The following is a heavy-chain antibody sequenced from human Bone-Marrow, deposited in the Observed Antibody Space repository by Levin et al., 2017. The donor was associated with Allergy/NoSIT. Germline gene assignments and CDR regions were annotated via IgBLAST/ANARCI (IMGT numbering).Heavy chain of an antibody. J-gene: IGHJ4*02. V-gene: IGHV3-48*01. CDR3: VRGTTSNLGH. CDR2: IGGSYDT. CDR1: GLSVSSYG. Sequence: AGGSLRLSCAASGLSVSSYGMNWVRQDPGKRLEWISYIGGSYDTFYADSVKGRFTVSRDNAKNSVYLQMNSLRVEDTGVYYCVRGTTSNLGHWGQGTLVTVSS. D-gene: IGHD1-1*01.